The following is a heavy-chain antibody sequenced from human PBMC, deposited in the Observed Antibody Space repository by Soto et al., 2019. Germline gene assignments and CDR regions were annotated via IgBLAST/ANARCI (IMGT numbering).Heavy chain of an antibody. Sequence: PXESLRLSFAASGFSFRSYGMHWVRQPPGKGLEWVATIWYDGSKKYYGESVKGRFSVSRDNSKSTLDLQMNSLRVEDTGVYYCAREHGYCSGGTCPSELDFWGQGALVTVSS. CDR3: AREHGYCSGGTCPSELDF. J-gene: IGHJ4*02. V-gene: IGHV3-33*01. D-gene: IGHD2-15*01. CDR1: GFSFRSYG. CDR2: IWYDGSKK.